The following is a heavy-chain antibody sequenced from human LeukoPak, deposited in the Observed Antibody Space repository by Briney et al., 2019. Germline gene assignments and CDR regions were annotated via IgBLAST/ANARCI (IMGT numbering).Heavy chain of an antibody. CDR1: GGSISSGGYY. J-gene: IGHJ4*02. V-gene: IGHV4-31*03. D-gene: IGHD3-10*01. CDR3: ASGSGSYYPLDY. CDR2: IYYSGST. Sequence: SQTLSLTCTVSGGSISSGGYYWSWIRQHPGKGLEWNGYIYYSGSTYYNPSLKSRVTISVDTSKNQFSLKLSSVTAADTAVYYCASGSGSYYPLDYWGQGTLVTVSS.